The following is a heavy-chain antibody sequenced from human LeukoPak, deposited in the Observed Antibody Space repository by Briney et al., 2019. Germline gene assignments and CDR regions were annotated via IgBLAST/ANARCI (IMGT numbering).Heavy chain of an antibody. CDR3: ARDSSSSLLGY. V-gene: IGHV3-48*03. CDR1: GFTFSSYE. Sequence: GGSLRLSCAASGFTFSSYEMNWVRQAPGKGLEWVSYISSSGSTIYYADSVKGRFTISGDNAKNSLYLQMNSLRAEDTAVYYCARDSSSSLLGYWGQGTLVTVSS. CDR2: ISSSGSTI. D-gene: IGHD6-6*01. J-gene: IGHJ4*02.